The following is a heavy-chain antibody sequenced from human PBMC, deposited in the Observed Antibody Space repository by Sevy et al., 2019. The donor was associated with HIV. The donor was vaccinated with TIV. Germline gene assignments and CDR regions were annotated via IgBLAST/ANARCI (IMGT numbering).Heavy chain of an antibody. J-gene: IGHJ4*02. D-gene: IGHD2-2*01. Sequence: ASVKVSCKVPGYTLSEVSMHWVRQAPGKGLEWMGGFVPEDGEIVYAQKLQGRVTVAEDTLTDTANLELTNLRSEDTATYFCVIGDTPRLTGSGTRLKDQSLNYFHFWGQGTLVTVSS. CDR2: FVPEDGEI. V-gene: IGHV1-24*01. CDR3: VIGDTPRLTGSGTRLKDQSLNYFHF. CDR1: GYTLSEVS.